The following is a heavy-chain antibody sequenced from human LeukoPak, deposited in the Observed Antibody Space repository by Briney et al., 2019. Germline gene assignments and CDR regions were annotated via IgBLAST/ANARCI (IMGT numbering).Heavy chain of an antibody. CDR1: GFTFDDYG. Sequence: PGGSLRLSCAASGFTFDDYGMSWVRQAPGKGLEWVSGINWNGGADSVKGRFTISRDNAKNSLYLQMNSLRAEDTALYYCARVLLSGDYYDSSGYYPSFDYWGQGTLVTVSS. J-gene: IGHJ4*02. CDR3: ARVLLSGDYYDSSGYYPSFDY. CDR2: INWNGG. D-gene: IGHD3-22*01. V-gene: IGHV3-20*04.